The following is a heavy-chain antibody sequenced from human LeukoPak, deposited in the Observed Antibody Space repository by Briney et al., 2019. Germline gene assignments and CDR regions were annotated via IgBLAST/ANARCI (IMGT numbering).Heavy chain of an antibody. CDR2: IYSGGTT. Sequence: PGGSLRLSCAASGFTVSSNYMSWVRQAPGKGLEWVSVIYSGGTTYYADSVKGRFTISRDNSKNTLYLQMNSLRVEDTAVYYCARGHNWYDVLHGLDVWGQGTTVTVSS. CDR1: GFTVSSNY. J-gene: IGHJ6*02. CDR3: ARGHNWYDVLHGLDV. D-gene: IGHD1-20*01. V-gene: IGHV3-53*01.